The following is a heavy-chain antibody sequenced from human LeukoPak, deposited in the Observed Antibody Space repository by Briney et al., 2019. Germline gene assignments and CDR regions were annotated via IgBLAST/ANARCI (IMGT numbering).Heavy chain of an antibody. J-gene: IGHJ4*02. CDR1: GGSISNYY. CDR2: IYHSGST. Sequence: SETLSLTCTVSGGSISNYYWSWIRQPPGKGLEWIGSIYHSGSTYYNPSLKSRVTISVDTSKNQFSLKLSSVTAADTAVYYCARAGGYSSGWYPGIYDYWGQGALVTVSS. V-gene: IGHV4-38-2*02. CDR3: ARAGGYSSGWYPGIYDY. D-gene: IGHD6-19*01.